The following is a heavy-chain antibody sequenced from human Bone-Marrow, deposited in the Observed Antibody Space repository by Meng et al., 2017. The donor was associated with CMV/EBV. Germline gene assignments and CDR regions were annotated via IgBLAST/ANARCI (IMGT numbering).Heavy chain of an antibody. J-gene: IGHJ4*02. CDR2: IRYDGSNK. CDR1: GFTFSSYG. V-gene: IGHV3-30*02. CDR3: ARDGILLWFGEQGDYFDY. D-gene: IGHD3-10*01. Sequence: GESLKISCAASGFTFSSYGMHWVRQAPGKGLEWVAFIRYDGSNKYYADSVKGRFTISRDNSKNTLYLQMNSLRAEDTAVYYCARDGILLWFGEQGDYFDYWGQGTLVTVSS.